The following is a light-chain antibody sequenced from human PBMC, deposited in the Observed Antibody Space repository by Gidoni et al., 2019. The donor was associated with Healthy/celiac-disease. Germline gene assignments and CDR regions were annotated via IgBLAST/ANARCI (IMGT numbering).Light chain of an antibody. Sequence: DIQMTQTPSTLSASVGDRDPITCRASQSISSWLAWYQQNPGKAPKLLIYKASSLESGVPSRFSGSGSGTEFTLTISSLQPDDFATYYCQPYKTFXQXTKVXIK. CDR1: QSISSW. CDR3: QPYKT. V-gene: IGKV1-5*03. CDR2: KAS. J-gene: IGKJ1*01.